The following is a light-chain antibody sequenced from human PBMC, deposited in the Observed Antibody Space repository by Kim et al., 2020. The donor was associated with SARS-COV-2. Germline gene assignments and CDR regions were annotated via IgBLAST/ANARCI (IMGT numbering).Light chain of an antibody. CDR1: GRLSTY. CDR3: QERADWPPYN. Sequence: VVTQFPDTLSVSPGETVTLSCRASGRLSTYLAWFQQKTGQPPRLLIYDASTRATGIPARFTGSGSGTDFTLTITSLEPEDFAVYYCQERADWPPYNFGQGTKLEI. J-gene: IGKJ2*01. CDR2: DAS. V-gene: IGKV3-11*01.